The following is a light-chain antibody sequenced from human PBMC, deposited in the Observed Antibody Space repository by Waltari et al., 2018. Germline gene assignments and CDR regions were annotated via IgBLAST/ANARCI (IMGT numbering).Light chain of an antibody. CDR1: NLGDKY. V-gene: IGLV3-1*01. CDR2: HDS. CDR3: ERWGDRTAN. J-gene: IGLJ1*01. Sequence: SYELTQPPSVSVSPGQTATITCSGDNLGDKYACWHQQQPGQAPVLVIYHDSKRPSGIAGRFSCFNAGNTATLTSRGAQAVDEADYYWERWGDRTANFGPGTKVTVL.